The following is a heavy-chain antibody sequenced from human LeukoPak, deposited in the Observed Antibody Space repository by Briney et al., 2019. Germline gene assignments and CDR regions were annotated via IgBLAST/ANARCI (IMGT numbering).Heavy chain of an antibody. CDR2: IYYTGST. Sequence: SETLSLTCTVSSDSMSGSYWGWIRQPPGKGLEWIGYIYYTGSTNYNPSLKSRVTISIDTSKKQFSLKLTSVTAADTAVYYCAKERYGSGSYYADFWGQGTLVTVSS. CDR1: SDSMSGSY. D-gene: IGHD3-10*01. V-gene: IGHV4-59*01. CDR3: AKERYGSGSYYADF. J-gene: IGHJ4*02.